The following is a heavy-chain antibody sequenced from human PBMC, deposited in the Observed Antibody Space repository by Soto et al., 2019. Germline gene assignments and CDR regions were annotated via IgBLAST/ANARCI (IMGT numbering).Heavy chain of an antibody. CDR1: GFSLSTSGVG. CDR2: IYWDDDE. J-gene: IGHJ4*02. Sequence: QITLKESGPTLVKPTQTLTLTCTFSGFSLSTSGVGVGWIRQPPGKALEWLALIYWDDDERYSPSLKSRLTITKDTPKNQAVLTMTNMDPEDTATYYCAHLVAGNFDHWGQGSLVTVSS. V-gene: IGHV2-5*02. CDR3: AHLVAGNFDH.